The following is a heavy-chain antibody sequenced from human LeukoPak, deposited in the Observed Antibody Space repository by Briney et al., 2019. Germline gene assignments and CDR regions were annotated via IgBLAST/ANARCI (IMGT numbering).Heavy chain of an antibody. CDR2: INPNSGGT. J-gene: IGHJ4*02. CDR1: GYTFTGYY. CDR3: ARDPFRRGVGFVDY. V-gene: IGHV1-2*02. D-gene: IGHD1-26*01. Sequence: ASVKVSCKAPGYTFTGYYMHWVRQAPGQGLEWMGWINPNSGGTNYAQKFQGRVTMTRDTSISTAYMELSRLRSDDTAVYYCARDPFRRGVGFVDYWGQGTLVTVSS.